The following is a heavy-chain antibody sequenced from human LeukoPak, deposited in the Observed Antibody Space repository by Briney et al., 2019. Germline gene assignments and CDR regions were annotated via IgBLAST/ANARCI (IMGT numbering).Heavy chain of an antibody. Sequence: SETLSLTCTVSGGSISTYYWSWIRQSPGKAMEWIGYIYDSGSTNYNPSLKSRVTISLDTSKNQFSLRLRSMTAADTAVYFCARLATPLSWFDPWGQGTLVTVSS. CDR1: GGSISTYY. J-gene: IGHJ5*02. CDR3: ARLATPLSWFDP. CDR2: IYDSGST. D-gene: IGHD2-15*01. V-gene: IGHV4-59*01.